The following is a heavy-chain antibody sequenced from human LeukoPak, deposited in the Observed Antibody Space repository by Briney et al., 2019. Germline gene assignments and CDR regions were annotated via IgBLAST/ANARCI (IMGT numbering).Heavy chain of an antibody. CDR3: AKSNMTTVTYYYYYGMDV. D-gene: IGHD4-11*01. CDR2: ISYDGSNK. CDR1: GFTFSSYG. V-gene: IGHV3-30*18. Sequence: GGSLRLSCAASGFTFSSYGMHWVRQAPGKGLEWVAVISYDGSNKYYADSVKGRFTISRDNSKNTLYLQMNSLRAEDTAVYYCAKSNMTTVTYYYYYGMDVWGQGTTVTVSS. J-gene: IGHJ6*02.